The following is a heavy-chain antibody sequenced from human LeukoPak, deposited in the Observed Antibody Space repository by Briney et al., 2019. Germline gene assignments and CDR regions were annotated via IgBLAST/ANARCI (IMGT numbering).Heavy chain of an antibody. V-gene: IGHV3-21*01. J-gene: IGHJ3*02. Sequence: GGSLRLSCAASAFTFSSYSMNWVRQAPGKGLESVSSISSSSSYIYYADSVKGRFTISRDNAKSSLSLQMSSLRAEDTAVYYCARERYSRSSYDAFDMWGQGTMVTVSS. CDR3: ARERYSRSSYDAFDM. CDR2: ISSSSSYI. D-gene: IGHD6-6*01. CDR1: AFTFSSYS.